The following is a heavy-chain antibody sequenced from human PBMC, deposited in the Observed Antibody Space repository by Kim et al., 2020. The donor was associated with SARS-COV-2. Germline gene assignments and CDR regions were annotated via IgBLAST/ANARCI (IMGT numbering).Heavy chain of an antibody. J-gene: IGHJ2*01. V-gene: IGHV3-33*01. CDR2: ISYDAIDK. CDR1: GFSFRSYG. D-gene: IGHD5-12*01. CDR3: ARGPVDPKDGWYFDL. Sequence: GGSLRLSCAASGFSFRSYGMHWVRQAPGKGLEWVAYISYDAIDKFYADSVKGRFTVSRDNSNNTLYLQLTNLGGRDTAVFYCARGPVDPKDGWYFDLWGRGSLVTVSS.